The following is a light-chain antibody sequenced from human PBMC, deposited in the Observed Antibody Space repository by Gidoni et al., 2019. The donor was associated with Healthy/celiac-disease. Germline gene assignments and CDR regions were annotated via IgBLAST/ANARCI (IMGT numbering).Light chain of an antibody. J-gene: IGKJ2*01. V-gene: IGKV2-30*02. CDR1: QSLVHSDGNTY. CDR2: KVS. Sequence: EGVMTQSPLSLPVTLGQPASISCRSSQSLVHSDGNTYLTWFQQRPGQSPRRLIYKVSNRDSGVPDRFPGGGSGTDFTLKISRVEAEDVGVYYCMPATYWPYTFGQGTKLKIK. CDR3: MPATYWPYT.